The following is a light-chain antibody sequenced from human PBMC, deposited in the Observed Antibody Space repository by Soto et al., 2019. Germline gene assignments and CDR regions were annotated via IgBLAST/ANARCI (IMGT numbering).Light chain of an antibody. V-gene: IGKV3-15*01. J-gene: IGKJ1*01. CDR1: QSVSSK. CDR3: QHYSTWRWT. CDR2: GAS. Sequence: EIVMTQSPATLSVSPGERATLSCRASQSVSSKLAWYQQKPGQGPRLLIYGASSRATGIPARFSGSGSGTEFILTISSLQSEDVSVYYCQHYSTWRWTFGQGTKVEIK.